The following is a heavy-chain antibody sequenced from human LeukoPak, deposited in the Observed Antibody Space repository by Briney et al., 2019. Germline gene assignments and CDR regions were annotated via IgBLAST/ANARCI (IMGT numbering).Heavy chain of an antibody. Sequence: PGRSLRLSCAASGFTFSSYGMHWVRQAPGKGLEWVAVISYDGSNKYYADSVKGRFTISRDNSKNTLYLQMNSLRAEDTAVYYCAKQSGFGAFDIWGQGTMVTVYS. D-gene: IGHD3-3*01. CDR2: ISYDGSNK. CDR1: GFTFSSYG. J-gene: IGHJ3*02. CDR3: AKQSGFGAFDI. V-gene: IGHV3-30*18.